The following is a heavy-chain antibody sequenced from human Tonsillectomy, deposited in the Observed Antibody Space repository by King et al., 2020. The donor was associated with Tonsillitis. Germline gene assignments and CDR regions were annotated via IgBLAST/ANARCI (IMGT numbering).Heavy chain of an antibody. CDR3: ARVTLVGVLFAFDI. V-gene: IGHV3-30*04. CDR1: GFTFSNYA. CDR2: ISYDGSNK. Sequence: VQLVESGGGVVQPGRSLRLSCAASGFTFSNYAMHWVRQAPGKGLEWVAVISYDGSNKYYGDSVKGRFTISRDNSKNTLDLQMNSLRAEDTAVYYCARVTLVGVLFAFDIWGQGTMVTVST. D-gene: IGHD1-26*01. J-gene: IGHJ3*02.